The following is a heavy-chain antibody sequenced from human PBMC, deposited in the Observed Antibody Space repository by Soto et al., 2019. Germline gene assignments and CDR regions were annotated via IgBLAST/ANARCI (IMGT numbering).Heavy chain of an antibody. D-gene: IGHD7-27*01. CDR2: ISAYNGNT. Sequence: ASVKVSCKASGYTFTSYGISWVRQAPGQGLEWMGWISAYNGNTNYAQKLQGRVTMTTDTSTSTAYMELRSLGSDDTAVYYCASIPGGFPNFYYYGMDVWGQGTMVTVSS. V-gene: IGHV1-18*01. CDR3: ASIPGGFPNFYYYGMDV. J-gene: IGHJ6*02. CDR1: GYTFTSYG.